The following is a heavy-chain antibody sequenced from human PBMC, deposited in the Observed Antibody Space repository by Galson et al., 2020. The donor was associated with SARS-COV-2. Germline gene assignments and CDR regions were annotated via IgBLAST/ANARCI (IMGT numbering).Heavy chain of an antibody. Sequence: SETLSLTCSVSGASIMTHYWSWIRQPPGKGLEWIGYIYNSGSANYNPSLKSRVTMSVDTSKDQFSLKLSSVTPADTAVYFCARVSRTTSYSYYYGVDVWGQGTTVTVSS. J-gene: IGHJ6*02. D-gene: IGHD1-1*01. CDR3: ARVSRTTSYSYYYGVDV. CDR2: IYNSGSA. V-gene: IGHV4-59*11. CDR1: GASIMTHY.